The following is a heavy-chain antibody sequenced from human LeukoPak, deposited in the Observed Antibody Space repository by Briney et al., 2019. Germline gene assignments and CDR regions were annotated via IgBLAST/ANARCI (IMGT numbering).Heavy chain of an antibody. V-gene: IGHV3-53*01. J-gene: IGHJ4*02. CDR2: IYSGGST. CDR1: GFTVSSNY. CDR3: ARMYYYGSADY. D-gene: IGHD3-10*01. Sequence: GGSLRLSCAASGFTVSSNYMSWVRQAPGKGREWVSVIYSGGSTYYADSVKGRFTISRDNSKNTLYLQMNSLRAEDTAVYYCARMYYYGSADYWGQGTLVTVSS.